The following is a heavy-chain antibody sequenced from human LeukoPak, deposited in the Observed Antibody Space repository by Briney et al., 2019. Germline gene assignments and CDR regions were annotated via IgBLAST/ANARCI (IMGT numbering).Heavy chain of an antibody. CDR2: INTNTGNP. CDR3: ARAPITIFGVVIMLYGMDV. J-gene: IGHJ6*02. D-gene: IGHD3-3*01. CDR1: GYTFTSYA. V-gene: IGHV7-4-1*02. Sequence: ASVKVSCKASGYTFTSYAMNWVRQAPGRGLEWMGWINTNTGNPTYAQGFTGRFVFSLDTSVSTAYLQISSLKAEDTAVYYCARAPITIFGVVIMLYGMDVWGQGTTVTVSS.